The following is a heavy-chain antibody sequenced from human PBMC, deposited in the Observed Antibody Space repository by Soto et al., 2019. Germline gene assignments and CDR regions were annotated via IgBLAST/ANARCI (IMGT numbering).Heavy chain of an antibody. J-gene: IGHJ4*02. V-gene: IGHV3-23*01. CDR3: AKHENNGDYPYYFDY. D-gene: IGHD4-17*01. Sequence: GGSLRLSCAASGFTFSSYAMSWVRQAPGKGLEWVSAISGSGGSTYYADSVKGRFTISRDNSKNTLYLQMNSLRAEDTAVYYCAKHENNGDYPYYFDYWGQGTLVTVSS. CDR2: ISGSGGST. CDR1: GFTFSSYA.